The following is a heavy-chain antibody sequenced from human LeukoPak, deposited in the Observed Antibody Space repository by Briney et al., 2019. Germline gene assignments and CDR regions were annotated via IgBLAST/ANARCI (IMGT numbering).Heavy chain of an antibody. D-gene: IGHD3/OR15-3a*01. V-gene: IGHV3-30*18. J-gene: IGHJ4*02. CDR1: GFTFSSYG. CDR2: ILFDGSNK. CDR3: AKDRTGSQRRGYFDY. Sequence: PGRSLRLSCAASGFTFSSYGMHWVRQAPGKGLEWVAVILFDGSNKYYADSVKGRFTISRDNSKNTLYLQMNSLRAEDTAVYYCAKDRTGSQRRGYFDYWGQGTLVTVSS.